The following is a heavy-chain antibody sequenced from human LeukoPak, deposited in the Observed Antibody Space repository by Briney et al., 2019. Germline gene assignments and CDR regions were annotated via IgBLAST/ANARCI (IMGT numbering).Heavy chain of an antibody. J-gene: IGHJ3*02. CDR1: GFTFSNYA. CDR3: ARYYGGSALDN. V-gene: IGHV3-74*01. Sequence: PGGSLRLSCTASGFTFSNYAMTWVRQAPGKGLVWVSRINSDGFSIAYADSVKGRFTISRDNAKNTLYLHMNSLRAEDTAVYYCARYYGGSALDNWGQGTMVTVSS. CDR2: INSDGFSI. D-gene: IGHD2/OR15-2a*01.